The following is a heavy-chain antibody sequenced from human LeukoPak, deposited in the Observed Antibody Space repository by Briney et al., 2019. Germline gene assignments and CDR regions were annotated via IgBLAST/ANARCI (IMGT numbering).Heavy chain of an antibody. V-gene: IGHV4-34*01. CDR3: ARVGTYGSGSYLSWLDY. CDR2: INHRGST. CDR1: GGSFSGYY. Sequence: SETLSLTCAVYGGSFSGYYWSWIRQPPGKGLEWIGEINHRGSTNYNPSLKSRVTISVDTSKNQFSLKLSSVTAADTAVYYCARVGTYGSGSYLSWLDYWGQGTLVTVSS. D-gene: IGHD3-10*01. J-gene: IGHJ4*02.